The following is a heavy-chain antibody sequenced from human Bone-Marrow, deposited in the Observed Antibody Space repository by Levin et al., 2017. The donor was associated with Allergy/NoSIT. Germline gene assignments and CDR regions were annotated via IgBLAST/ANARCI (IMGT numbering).Heavy chain of an antibody. J-gene: IGHJ2*01. D-gene: IGHD6-13*01. CDR1: GFTFSSYS. Sequence: GGSLRLSCAASGFTFSSYSMNWVRQAPGKGLEWVSSISSSSSYIYYADSVKGRFTISRDNAKNSLYLQMNSLRAEDTAVYYCARDWGEEQQLVPGYFDLWGRGTLVTVSS. CDR3: ARDWGEEQQLVPGYFDL. V-gene: IGHV3-21*01. CDR2: ISSSSSYI.